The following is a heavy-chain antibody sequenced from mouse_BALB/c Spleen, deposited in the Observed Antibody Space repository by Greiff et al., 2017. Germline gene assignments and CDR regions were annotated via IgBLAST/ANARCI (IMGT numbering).Heavy chain of an antibody. J-gene: IGHJ4*01. CDR2: ISSGGST. CDR1: GFTFSSYA. Sequence: LQQSGGGLVKPGGSLKLSCAASGFTFSSYAMSWVRQTPEKRLEWVASISSGGSTYYPDSVKGRFTISRDNARNILYLQMSSLRSEDTAMYYCARGLFTTVVATDAMDYWGQGTSVTVSS. D-gene: IGHD1-1*01. CDR3: ARGLFTTVVATDAMDY. V-gene: IGHV5-6-5*01.